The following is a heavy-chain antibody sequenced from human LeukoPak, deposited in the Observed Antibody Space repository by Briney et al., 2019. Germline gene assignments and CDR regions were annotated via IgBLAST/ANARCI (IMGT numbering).Heavy chain of an antibody. V-gene: IGHV4-61*02. D-gene: IGHD3-22*01. CDR3: ARGVHYYDSSGYYPDFDY. J-gene: IGHJ4*02. CDR1: GGSISSGSYY. Sequence: SETLSLTCTVSGGSISSGSYYWSWIRRPAGKGLEWIGRIYTSGSTNYNPSLKSRVTISVDTSKNQFSLKLSSVTAADTAVYYCARGVHYYDSSGYYPDFDYWGQGTLVTVSS. CDR2: IYTSGST.